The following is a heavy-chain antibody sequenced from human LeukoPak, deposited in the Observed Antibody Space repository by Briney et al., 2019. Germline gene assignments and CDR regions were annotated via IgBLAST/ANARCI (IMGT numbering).Heavy chain of an antibody. V-gene: IGHV4-34*01. Sequence: SETLSLTCAVYGGSFSGYYWSWIRQPPGKGLEWIGEINHSGSTNYNPSLKSRVTISVDTSKNQFSLRLSSVTAADTAVYYCARPRMGACGGGYFDYWGQGTLVTVSS. CDR1: GGSFSGYY. D-gene: IGHD3-16*01. CDR3: ARPRMGACGGGYFDY. CDR2: INHSGST. J-gene: IGHJ4*02.